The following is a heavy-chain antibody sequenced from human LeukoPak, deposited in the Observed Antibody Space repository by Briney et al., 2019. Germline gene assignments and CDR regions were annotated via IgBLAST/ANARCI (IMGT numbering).Heavy chain of an antibody. Sequence: SETLSLTCTVSGGSISSGDYYWSWLRHPPGKLLEWIGYIYYSGSTYYNPSLKSRVTISVDTSKNQFSLKLSSVTAADTAVYYCARDRNDDRVLDYWGQGTLVTVSS. CDR1: GGSISSGDYY. J-gene: IGHJ4*02. CDR2: IYYSGST. V-gene: IGHV4-30-4*01. D-gene: IGHD1-1*01. CDR3: ARDRNDDRVLDY.